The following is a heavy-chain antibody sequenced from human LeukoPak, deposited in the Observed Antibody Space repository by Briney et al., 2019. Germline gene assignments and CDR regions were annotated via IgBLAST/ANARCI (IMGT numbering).Heavy chain of an antibody. CDR1: GYTFSSYA. D-gene: IGHD2-15*01. CDR3: ARDQDEWAPFDY. V-gene: IGHV1-69*04. CDR2: IIPILGIA. Sequence: SVKVSCKASGYTFSSYAISWVRQAPGQGLEWMGRIIPILGIANYAQKFQGRVTITADKSTSTAYMELSSLRSEDTAVYYCARDQDEWAPFDYWGQGTLVTVSS. J-gene: IGHJ4*02.